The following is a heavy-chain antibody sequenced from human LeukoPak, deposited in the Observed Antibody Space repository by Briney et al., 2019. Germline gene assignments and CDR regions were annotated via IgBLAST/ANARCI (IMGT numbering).Heavy chain of an antibody. Sequence: SETLSLTCTVSGGSISSSSYYWGWIRQPPGKGLEWIGSIYYSGSTYYNPSLKSRVTISADTSKNQFSLKLSSVTAADTAVYYCARGPYSQFGYWGQGTLVTVSS. V-gene: IGHV4-39*07. CDR1: GGSISSSSYY. CDR3: ARGPYSQFGY. J-gene: IGHJ4*02. CDR2: IYYSGST. D-gene: IGHD3-16*01.